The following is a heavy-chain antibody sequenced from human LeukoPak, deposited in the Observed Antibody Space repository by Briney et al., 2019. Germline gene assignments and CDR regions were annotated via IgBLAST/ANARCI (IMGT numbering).Heavy chain of an antibody. CDR2: ISYDGSNK. CDR3: AKSLGDFLEWLLYDY. CDR1: GFTFSSYG. V-gene: IGHV3-30*18. J-gene: IGHJ4*02. Sequence: GGSLRLSCAASGFTFSSYGMHWVCQAPGKGLEWVAVISYDGSNKYYADSVKGRFTISRDNSKNTLYLQMNSLRAEDTAVYYCAKSLGDFLEWLLYDYWGQGTLVTVSS. D-gene: IGHD3-3*01.